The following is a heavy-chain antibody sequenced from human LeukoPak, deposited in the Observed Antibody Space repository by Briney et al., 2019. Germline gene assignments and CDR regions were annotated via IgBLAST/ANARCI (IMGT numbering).Heavy chain of an antibody. Sequence: ASVKISCKASGYTFTNYVMSWVRQAPGQSFEWMGWINAHNGDTRYSQKFQARVTITTDTSASTPYLELRRLKSEDTAVFYCARERDYYDTNGYPNNWFDPWGQGTLVTVSS. V-gene: IGHV1-3*01. CDR1: GYTFTNYV. D-gene: IGHD3-22*01. J-gene: IGHJ5*02. CDR3: ARERDYYDTNGYPNNWFDP. CDR2: INAHNGDT.